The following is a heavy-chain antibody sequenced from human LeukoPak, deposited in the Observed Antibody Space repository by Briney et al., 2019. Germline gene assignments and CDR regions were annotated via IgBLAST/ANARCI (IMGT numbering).Heavy chain of an antibody. CDR3: ARGGWLQPFDY. J-gene: IGHJ4*02. V-gene: IGHV1-8*01. Sequence: ASVKVSCKASGYTFTSYDINWVRQATGQGLEWMGWMNPNSYNTGYAQKFQGRVTMTMNTSISTAYMELNSLRSDDTAVYYCARGGWLQPFDYWGRGTLVIVSS. CDR1: GYTFTSYD. D-gene: IGHD5-24*01. CDR2: MNPNSYNT.